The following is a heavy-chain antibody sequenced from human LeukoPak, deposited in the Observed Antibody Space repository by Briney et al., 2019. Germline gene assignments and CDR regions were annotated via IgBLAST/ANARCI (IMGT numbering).Heavy chain of an antibody. V-gene: IGHV3-74*01. J-gene: IGHJ4*02. Sequence: PGGSLRLSCAVSGFTFSNYWMHRVRQAPGKGLVWVSRIKTDGSSTRYADSVKGRFTISRDNAKNTLYLQMNSLRAEDTAVYYCARVGYYYDSSGYSFDYWGQGTLVTVSS. CDR3: ARVGYYYDSSGYSFDY. CDR1: GFTFSNYW. CDR2: IKTDGSST. D-gene: IGHD3-22*01.